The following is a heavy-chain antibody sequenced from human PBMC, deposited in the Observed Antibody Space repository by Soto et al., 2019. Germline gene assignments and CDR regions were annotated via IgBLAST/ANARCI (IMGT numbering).Heavy chain of an antibody. D-gene: IGHD3-3*01. Sequence: PSESLSLTCTVSGGSISSYYWSWIRQPPGKGLEWIGYIYYRGSTNYNPCIKSRVTISVDTSKNLCSLKLSSVTAADTAVYYCARYRGAWQYYDFWSGRGYYYGMDVWGQGTTVTVSS. CDR1: GGSISSYY. CDR3: ARYRGAWQYYDFWSGRGYYYGMDV. CDR2: IYYRGST. J-gene: IGHJ6*02. V-gene: IGHV4-59*01.